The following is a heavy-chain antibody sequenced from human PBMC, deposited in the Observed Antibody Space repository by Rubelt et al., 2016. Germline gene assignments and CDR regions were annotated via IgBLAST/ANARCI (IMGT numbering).Heavy chain of an antibody. V-gene: IGHV3-48*02. D-gene: IGHD6-19*01. CDR1: GFTFSLYN. CDR3: ARAQYSSGWTG. J-gene: IGHJ1*01. CDR2: ISSSGSTI. Sequence: EVQLVESGGGLVQPGGSLRLSCAASGFTFSLYNMNWVRQAPGKGLEWVSYISSSGSTIYYADSVRGRFTVSRDTAKSSLFLLMSSLRDEDPAVYYCARAQYSSGWTGWGQGTLVTVSS.